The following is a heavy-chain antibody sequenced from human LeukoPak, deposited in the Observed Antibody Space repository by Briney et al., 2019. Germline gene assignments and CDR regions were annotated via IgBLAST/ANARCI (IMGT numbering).Heavy chain of an antibody. CDR2: MSGSGGST. J-gene: IGHJ4*02. D-gene: IGHD3-10*01. Sequence: GGSLRLSCAASGFTFSSYAVRWVRQAPGKGLEWVSAMSGSGGSTYYADSVKGRFTISRDNTKNTLYLQMNSLRAEDTAVYYCAKDFMVRGVRYYFDYWGQGTLVTVSS. V-gene: IGHV3-23*01. CDR3: AKDFMVRGVRYYFDY. CDR1: GFTFSSYA.